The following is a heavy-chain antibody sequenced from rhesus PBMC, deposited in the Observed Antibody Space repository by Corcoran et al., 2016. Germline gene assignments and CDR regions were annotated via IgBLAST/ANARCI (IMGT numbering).Heavy chain of an antibody. J-gene: IGHJ4*01. Sequence: EVQLVESGGGVVQPGGSLRLSCAASGFTFDDYAMTWVRQATGKGMGWVSAISWDGGRTGYADSVKGRFTISRDNAKNSLYLQMDRLRAEDTALYYCAKDILDSNYGLDYWGQGGLVTVSS. CDR3: AKDILDSNYGLDY. CDR1: GFTFDDYA. V-gene: IGHV3-201*01. D-gene: IGHD4-23*01. CDR2: ISWDGGRT.